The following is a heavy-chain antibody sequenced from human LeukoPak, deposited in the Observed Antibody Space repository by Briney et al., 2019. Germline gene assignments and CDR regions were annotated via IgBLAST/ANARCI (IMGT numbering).Heavy chain of an antibody. Sequence: ASVKVSCKASGYTFTSYAMHWVRQAPGQRLEWMGWIIPIFGTANYAQKFQGRVTITADESTSTAYMELSSLRSEDTAVYYCARDLIAVAGTDWFDPWGQGTLVTVSS. CDR1: GYTFTSYA. CDR3: ARDLIAVAGTDWFDP. D-gene: IGHD6-19*01. V-gene: IGHV1-69*13. J-gene: IGHJ5*02. CDR2: IIPIFGTA.